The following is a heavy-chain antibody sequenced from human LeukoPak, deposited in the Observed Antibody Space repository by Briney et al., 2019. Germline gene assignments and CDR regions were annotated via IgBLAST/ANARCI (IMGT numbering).Heavy chain of an antibody. CDR3: ARNYDSSAYSFDY. CDR1: GYSFTSYW. D-gene: IGHD3-22*01. J-gene: IGHJ4*02. CDR2: ISPGDSDT. V-gene: IGHV5-51*01. Sequence: GESLKISCKGSGYSFTSYWIGWVRQMPGKGLEWMGIISPGDSDTRYSPSFQGQVTISADKSISTAYLQWSSLKASDTAMYYCARNYDSSAYSFDYWGQGTLVTVSS.